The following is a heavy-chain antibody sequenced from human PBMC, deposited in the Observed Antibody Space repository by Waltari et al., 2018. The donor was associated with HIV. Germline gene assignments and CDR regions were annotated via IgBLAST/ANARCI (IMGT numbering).Heavy chain of an antibody. CDR1: GFSLTGTY. Sequence: QVQMVQSGAEVKKPGASVKVSCKTSGFSLTGTYIQWVRQAPGQGLEWMGWIYSNTGDTNYGLQFEGRVTMTRDTSMRTAYMELRTLRSDDTALYYCARQMTFYDAFDVWGQGTVVTVSS. J-gene: IGHJ3*01. V-gene: IGHV1-2*02. CDR3: ARQMTFYDAFDV. CDR2: IYSNTGDT.